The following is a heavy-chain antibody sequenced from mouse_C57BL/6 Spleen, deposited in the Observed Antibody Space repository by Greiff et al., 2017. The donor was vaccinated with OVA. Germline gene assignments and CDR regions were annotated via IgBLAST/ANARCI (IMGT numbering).Heavy chain of an antibody. D-gene: IGHD1-1*01. J-gene: IGHJ3*01. CDR3: ARNYYGSSPRFAY. CDR1: GFTFSDYG. V-gene: IGHV5-17*01. Sequence: EVQGVESGGGLVKPGGSLKLSCAASGFTFSDYGMHWVRQAPEKGLEWVAYISSGSSTIYYADTVKGRFTISRDNAKITLFLQMTSLRSEDTAMYYCARNYYGSSPRFAYWGQGTLVTVSA. CDR2: ISSGSSTI.